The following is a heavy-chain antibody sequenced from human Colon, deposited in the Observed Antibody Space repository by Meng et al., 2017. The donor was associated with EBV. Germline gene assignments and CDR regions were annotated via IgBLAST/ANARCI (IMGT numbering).Heavy chain of an antibody. Sequence: LQVQGSGPGLVWPSETLSLPGSVSGDSISGSGDYWGWVRQPPGKGLEWIGNIYYTGSTYYNPSLKSRVTISVDTSKNQFSLKVTSMTAADTAVYYCARDGPLLWGPGTLVTVSS. J-gene: IGHJ4*02. V-gene: IGHV4-39*07. CDR3: ARDGPLL. CDR2: IYYTGST. CDR1: GDSISGSGDY.